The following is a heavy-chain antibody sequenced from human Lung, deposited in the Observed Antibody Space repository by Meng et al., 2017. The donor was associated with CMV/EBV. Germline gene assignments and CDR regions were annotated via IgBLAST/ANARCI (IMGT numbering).Heavy chain of an antibody. CDR1: GFTFGAYG. V-gene: IGHV3-21*01. CDR3: ARGGSSWYYLDY. CDR2: ISTSGSYI. D-gene: IGHD6-13*01. J-gene: IGHJ4*02. Sequence: AETXSLXCAASGFTFGAYGMNWVRQAPGKGLEWVSFISTSGSYIYYADSVKGRFTISRDNAKNSLSLQMISLSAEDTALYYCARGGSSWYYLDYWGQGTVVTVSS.